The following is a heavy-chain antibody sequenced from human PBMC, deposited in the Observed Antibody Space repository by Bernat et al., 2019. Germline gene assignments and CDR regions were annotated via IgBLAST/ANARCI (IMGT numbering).Heavy chain of an antibody. D-gene: IGHD3-10*01. Sequence: QLQLQESGPGLVKPSETLSLTCTVSGGSISSGSYYWGWIRQPPGKVLEWIGSIYYSGSTYYNPSLKSRVTISADTSKNQFSLKLSSVTAADTAVYYCARARGGHYFDYWGQGTLVTVSS. CDR1: GGSISSGSYY. V-gene: IGHV4-39*07. J-gene: IGHJ4*02. CDR3: ARARGGHYFDY. CDR2: IYYSGST.